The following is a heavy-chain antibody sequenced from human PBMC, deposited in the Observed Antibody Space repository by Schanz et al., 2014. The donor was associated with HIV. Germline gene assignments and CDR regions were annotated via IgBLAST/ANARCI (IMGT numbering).Heavy chain of an antibody. CDR1: GFTFDEYP. V-gene: IGHV3-9*01. CDR2: ISWNNLNL. D-gene: IGHD6-13*01. CDR3: AKDTTAAGRGYFQH. J-gene: IGHJ1*01. Sequence: VQLVESGGGLVQPGRSLRLSCAASGFTFDEYPMHWVRQAPGKGLEWVSGISWNNLNLAYADSVKGRFTISRDNAKNSMFLQMNSLRGEDTAVYYCAKDTTAAGRGYFQHWGQGTLVTVSS.